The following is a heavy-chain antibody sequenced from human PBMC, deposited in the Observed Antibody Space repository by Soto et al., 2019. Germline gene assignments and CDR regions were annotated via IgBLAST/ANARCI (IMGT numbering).Heavy chain of an antibody. CDR2: IVPLYTVI. V-gene: IGHV1-69*17. D-gene: IGHD1-26*01. CDR3: ASDDGPHGGSYSHNY. J-gene: IGHJ4*01. Sequence: VQLVQSEAEIQKPGSSVSVSCKASGGNFGTYRLNWVRQAPGQGLEWVGEIVPLYTVINYAPEIQDRVTITADQSTRTSYMHLSNLRSDDTAVYYCASDDGPHGGSYSHNYWGQGTLVTVSS. CDR1: GGNFGTYR.